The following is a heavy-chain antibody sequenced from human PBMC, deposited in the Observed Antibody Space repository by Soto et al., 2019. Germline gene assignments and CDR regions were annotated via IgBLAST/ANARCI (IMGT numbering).Heavy chain of an antibody. V-gene: IGHV4-30-2*01. CDR2: IYHSGST. J-gene: IGHJ4*02. D-gene: IGHD3-22*01. CDR3: ARSGYYYDSSGYYTPFDY. Sequence: QLQLQESGSGLVKPSQTLSLTCAVSGGSISSGGYSWSWIRQPPGKGLEWIGYIYHSGSTYYNPSLKSRVTISVDRSKNQFSLKLSSVTAADTAVYYCARSGYYYDSSGYYTPFDYWGQGTLVTVSS. CDR1: GGSISSGGYS.